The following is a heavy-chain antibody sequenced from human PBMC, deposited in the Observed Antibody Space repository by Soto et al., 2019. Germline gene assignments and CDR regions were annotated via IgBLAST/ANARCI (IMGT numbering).Heavy chain of an antibody. J-gene: IGHJ6*02. CDR3: ARGRAVAGKVSYYYYGMDV. Sequence: PGGSLRLSCAASAFTFSSYRMQWVRQAPGKGLEWVSSVSSSSSYIYYADSVKGRFTISRDNAKKSLYLQMSSLRAEDTAVYYCARGRAVAGKVSYYYYGMDVWGQGTTVTVSS. D-gene: IGHD6-19*01. V-gene: IGHV3-21*01. CDR2: VSSSSSYI. CDR1: AFTFSSYR.